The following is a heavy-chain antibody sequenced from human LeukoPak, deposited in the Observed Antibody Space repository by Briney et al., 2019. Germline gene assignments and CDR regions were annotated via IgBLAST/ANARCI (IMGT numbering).Heavy chain of an antibody. V-gene: IGHV3-21*01. Sequence: XAPXXXLEWVSSISSSSSYIYYADSVKGRFTISRDNAKNSLYLQMNSLRAEDTAVYYCARVWLMDDYWGQGTLVTVSS. D-gene: IGHD3-16*01. CDR2: ISSSSSYI. CDR3: ARVWLMDDY. J-gene: IGHJ4*02.